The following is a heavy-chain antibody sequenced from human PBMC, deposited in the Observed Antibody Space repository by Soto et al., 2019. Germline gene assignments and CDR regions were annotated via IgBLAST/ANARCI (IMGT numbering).Heavy chain of an antibody. D-gene: IGHD2-21*02. Sequence: QVQLQESGPGLVKPSGTLSLTCAVSSGSISTTNWWSWVRQPPGKGLEWIGELYHSGSPNYNPSLKSRLTISVDKSKNHFSLRLSCVPAADTAVYFCVRAMGCTVGHCYQNAFDLWGPGTTVTVSA. V-gene: IGHV4-4*02. CDR3: VRAMGCTVGHCYQNAFDL. CDR1: SGSISTTNW. J-gene: IGHJ3*01. CDR2: LYHSGSP.